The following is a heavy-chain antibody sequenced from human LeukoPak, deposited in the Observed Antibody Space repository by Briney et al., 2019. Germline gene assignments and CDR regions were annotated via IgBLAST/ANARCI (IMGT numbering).Heavy chain of an antibody. CDR2: ISSSSDYI. CDR1: GFTFTNYH. J-gene: IGHJ4*02. Sequence: GGSLRLSCAASGFTFTNYHMDWVRQAPGKGLEGVSFISSSSDYISYADSVKGRFTISRDSAKNSLYLQMNSLRAEDTAVYFCAKYLGKYSYGYSGLDYWGQGTLVTVSS. D-gene: IGHD5-18*01. V-gene: IGHV3-21*04. CDR3: AKYLGKYSYGYSGLDY.